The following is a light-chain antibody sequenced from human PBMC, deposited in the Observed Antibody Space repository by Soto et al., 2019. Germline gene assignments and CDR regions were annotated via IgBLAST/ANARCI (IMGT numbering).Light chain of an antibody. CDR3: QQYYSSPPT. J-gene: IGKJ1*01. CDR1: QSISSW. V-gene: IGKV1-5*01. Sequence: GDRGTITCRASQSISSWLAWYQQKPGKAPKLLIYDASSLESGVPSRFSGSGSGTHFTLTITSLQAEDVAVYYCQQYYSSPPTFGQGTKVDI. CDR2: DAS.